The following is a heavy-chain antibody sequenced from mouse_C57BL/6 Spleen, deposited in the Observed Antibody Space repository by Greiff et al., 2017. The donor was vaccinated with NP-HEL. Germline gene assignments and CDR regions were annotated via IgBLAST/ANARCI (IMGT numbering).Heavy chain of an antibody. V-gene: IGHV5-4*01. CDR3: ARDQATFGY. Sequence: EVQLVESGGGLVKPGGSLKLSCAASGFTFSSYAMSWVRQTPEKRLEWVATISDGGSYTYYPDNVKGRFTISRDNAKNNLYLQMSHLKSEDTAMYYCARDQATFGYWGQGTTLTVSS. D-gene: IGHD3-2*02. J-gene: IGHJ2*01. CDR1: GFTFSSYA. CDR2: ISDGGSYT.